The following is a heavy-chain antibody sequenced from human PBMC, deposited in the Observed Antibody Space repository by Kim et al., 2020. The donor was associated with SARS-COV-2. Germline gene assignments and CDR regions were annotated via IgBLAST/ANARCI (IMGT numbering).Heavy chain of an antibody. D-gene: IGHD6-19*01. CDR3: VRIRIERSGWLPFDY. V-gene: IGHV4-39*01. J-gene: IGHJ4*02. CDR2: IYYSGSA. Sequence: SETLSLTCTVSGGSISSSSYHWGWIRQPPGKTLEWIGNIYYSGSAYYNPSLNSRGTISVDTSKNQLSLKLTSVDAADTAVYYCVRIRIERSGWLPFDYWGQGTLVTVSS. CDR1: GGSISSSSYH.